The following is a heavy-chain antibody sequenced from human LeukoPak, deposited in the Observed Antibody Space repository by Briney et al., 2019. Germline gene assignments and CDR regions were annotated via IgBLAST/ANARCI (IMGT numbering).Heavy chain of an antibody. CDR2: INHSGST. Sequence: SETLSLTCAVYGGSFSGYYWSWIRQPPGKGLEWIGEINHSGSTNYNPSLKSRVTISVDTSKNQFSLKLSSVTAADTAVYYCAREGPDGKLLLWGQGTLVTVSS. CDR1: GGSFSGYY. J-gene: IGHJ4*02. CDR3: AREGPDGKLLL. D-gene: IGHD2-15*01. V-gene: IGHV4-34*01.